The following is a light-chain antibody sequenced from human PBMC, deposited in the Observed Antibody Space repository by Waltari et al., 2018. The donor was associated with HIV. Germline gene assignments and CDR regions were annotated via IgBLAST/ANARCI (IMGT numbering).Light chain of an antibody. CDR2: DVS. CDR1: QSVSSK. CDR3: QQYNNWPPWT. V-gene: IGKV3-15*01. Sequence: EIVMTQSPATLSVSPGERATLSCRASQSVSSKSAWYQQKPGQTPRLLIYDVSTRATGIPARFSGSGSGTQFTLTIRSLQSEDFAVYYCQQYNNWPPWTFGQGTKVEIK. J-gene: IGKJ1*01.